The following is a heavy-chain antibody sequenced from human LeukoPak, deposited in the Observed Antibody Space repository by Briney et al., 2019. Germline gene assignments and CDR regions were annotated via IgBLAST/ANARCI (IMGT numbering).Heavy chain of an antibody. J-gene: IGHJ4*02. CDR1: GFTFSNAW. D-gene: IGHD3-10*01. CDR3: TTDTVVRGVIVDY. Sequence: GGSLRLSCAASGFTFSNAWMSWVRQAPGKGLEWVGRIKSKTDGGTTDYAAPVKGRFTISRDDSKNTLYLQMISLKTEDTAVYYCTTDTVVRGVIVDYWGQGTLVTVSS. CDR2: IKSKTDGGTT. V-gene: IGHV3-15*01.